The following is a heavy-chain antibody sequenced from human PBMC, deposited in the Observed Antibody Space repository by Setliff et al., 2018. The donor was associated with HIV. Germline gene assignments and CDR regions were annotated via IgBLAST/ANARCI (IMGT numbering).Heavy chain of an antibody. CDR3: VRVPHRVVGTTTLLYHFDY. CDR2: IHHSGTT. CDR1: GYSISSGYY. V-gene: IGHV4-38-2*01. Sequence: SSETLSLTCAVSGYSISSGYYWAWIRQSPGKGLDWIGSIHHSGTTYYNPSLKSRVTISVDTTTNQVSLQVNSVTAVDTAVYYCVRVPHRVVGTTTLLYHFDYWGLGTPVTAPQ. J-gene: IGHJ4*02. D-gene: IGHD1-26*01.